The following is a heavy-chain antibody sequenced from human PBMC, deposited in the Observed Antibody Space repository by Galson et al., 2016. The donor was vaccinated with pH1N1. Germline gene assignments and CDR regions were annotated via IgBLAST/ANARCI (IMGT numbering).Heavy chain of an antibody. Sequence: SETLSLTCAVSGGSISSRNWWSWVRQPPGQGLERIGEIYHIGGTNYNQSLKSRVTISLDKSKNHFSLNLASVTAADTDVHYCARDGGDYGGAGQYKYFDTWGQGTLVTVSS. CDR2: IYHIGGT. CDR1: GGSISSRNW. D-gene: IGHD4-23*01. CDR3: ARDGGDYGGAGQYKYFDT. J-gene: IGHJ5*02. V-gene: IGHV4-4*02.